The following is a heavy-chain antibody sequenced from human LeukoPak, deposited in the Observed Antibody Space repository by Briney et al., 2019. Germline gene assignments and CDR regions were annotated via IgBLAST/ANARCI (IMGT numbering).Heavy chain of an antibody. CDR3: ASIAVAGTHFQH. CDR1: GYTFTSYG. V-gene: IGHV1-18*01. D-gene: IGHD6-19*01. CDR2: ISAYNGNT. Sequence: ASVKVSCKASGYTFTSYGISWVRQAPGQGLEWMGWISAYNGNTNYAQKLQGRVTMTTDTSTSTAYMELRSLRSEDTAVYYCASIAVAGTHFQHWGQGTLVTVSS. J-gene: IGHJ1*01.